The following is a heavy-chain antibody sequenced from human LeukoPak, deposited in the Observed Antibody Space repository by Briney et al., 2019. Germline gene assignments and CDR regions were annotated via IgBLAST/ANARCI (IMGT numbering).Heavy chain of an antibody. Sequence: SETLSLTCTFSGGSVSSYYWSWIRQPPGKGLEWIAYIYYTGSTTYNPSLMSRVTMSIDTSKNQFSLNLSSVTAADTAVYYCAKVRGNDYGDYCLDPWGQGTLVTVSS. V-gene: IGHV4-59*02. CDR2: IYYTGST. J-gene: IGHJ5*02. D-gene: IGHD4-17*01. CDR3: AKVRGNDYGDYCLDP. CDR1: GGSVSSYY.